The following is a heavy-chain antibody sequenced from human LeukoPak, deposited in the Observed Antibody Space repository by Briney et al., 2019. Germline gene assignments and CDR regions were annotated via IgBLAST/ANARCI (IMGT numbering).Heavy chain of an antibody. V-gene: IGHV3-30*12. CDR2: IYYDGSNN. J-gene: IGHJ4*02. CDR1: GFTFNSFG. CDR3: ARELMGLTMIVVVNPIDY. Sequence: GGSLRLSCAASGFTFNSFGIHWVRQAPGKGLEWVAVIYYDGSNNFYSDSVKGRFTISRDNSKNTVFLQMNSLRAEDTAVYYCARELMGLTMIVVVNPIDYWGQGTLVTVSS. D-gene: IGHD3-22*01.